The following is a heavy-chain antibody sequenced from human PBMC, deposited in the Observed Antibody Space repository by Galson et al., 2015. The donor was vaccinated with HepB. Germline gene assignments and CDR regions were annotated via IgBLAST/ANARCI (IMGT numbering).Heavy chain of an antibody. V-gene: IGHV3-15*01. D-gene: IGHD5-24*01. CDR3: ATGEDGHSH. Sequence: SLRLSCAASGLPFSNAWMNWVRQAPGKGLEWVGRIKSKAHGGTRDYAAPVKGRFTVARDDSKNTLYLQMNSVTTEDTAVHYCATGEDGHSHWGQGTLVTVSS. CDR1: GLPFSNAW. CDR2: IKSKAHGGTR. J-gene: IGHJ4*02.